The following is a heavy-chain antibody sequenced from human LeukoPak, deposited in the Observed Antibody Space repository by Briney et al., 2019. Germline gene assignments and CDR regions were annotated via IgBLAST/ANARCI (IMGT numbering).Heavy chain of an antibody. J-gene: IGHJ5*02. CDR1: GFTFSSYW. V-gene: IGHV3-7*01. CDR3: ARDLGYGDNNWFDP. Sequence: PGGSLGLSCAASGFTFSSYWMSWVRQAPGKGLEWVANIKQDGSEKYYVDSVKGRFTISRDNAKNSLYLQMNSLRAEDTAVYCCARDLGYGDNNWFDPWGQGTLVTVSS. D-gene: IGHD4-17*01. CDR2: IKQDGSEK.